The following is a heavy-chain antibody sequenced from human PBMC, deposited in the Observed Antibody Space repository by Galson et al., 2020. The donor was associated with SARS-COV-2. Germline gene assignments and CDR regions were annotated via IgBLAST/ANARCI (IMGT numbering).Heavy chain of an antibody. CDR1: GFTLSSYW. CDR2: IKQVGSEK. CDR3: ASLGGSYWQIDY. Sequence: GGSLRLSCAASGFTLSSYWMSWVRQAPGKGLEWVANIKQVGSEKYYVDSVKGRFTISRDNAKNSLYLQMNSLRAEDTAVYYCASLGGSYWQIDYWGQGTLVTVSS. D-gene: IGHD1-26*01. V-gene: IGHV3-7*03. J-gene: IGHJ4*02.